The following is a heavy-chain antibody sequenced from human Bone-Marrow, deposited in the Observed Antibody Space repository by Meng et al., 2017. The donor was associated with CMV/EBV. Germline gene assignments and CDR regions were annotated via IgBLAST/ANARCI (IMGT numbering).Heavy chain of an antibody. CDR1: GFTFSNYW. J-gene: IGHJ4*02. Sequence: GESLKISCAASGFTFSNYWMSWVRQAPGKGLEWVANIQQDGSEKYYVDSVKGRFTISRDNSRNTVYLQMHGLRAEDTAVYFCARGHVAYYSWGQGTLVTVSS. CDR2: IQQDGSEK. CDR3: ARGHVAYYS. D-gene: IGHD3-16*01. V-gene: IGHV3-7*03.